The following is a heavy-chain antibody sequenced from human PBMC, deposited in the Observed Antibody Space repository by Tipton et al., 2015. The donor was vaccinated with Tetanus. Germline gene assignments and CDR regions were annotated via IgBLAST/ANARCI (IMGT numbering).Heavy chain of an antibody. CDR1: GGSSSSFY. CDR2: IYYTGST. J-gene: IGHJ4*02. V-gene: IGHV4-59*07. Sequence: TLSLTCAVSGGSSSSFYWSWIRQPPGKGLEWIGYIYYTGSTNYNPSLKSGVTISLDTSKNQFSLRLTSVTAADTAVYYCARSKLLWFGESLSGFDSWGQGTLVTVSA. CDR3: ARSKLLWFGESLSGFDS. D-gene: IGHD3-10*01.